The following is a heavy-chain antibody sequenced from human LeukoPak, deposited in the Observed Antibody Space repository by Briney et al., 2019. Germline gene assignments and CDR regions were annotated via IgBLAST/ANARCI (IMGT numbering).Heavy chain of an antibody. Sequence: SETLSLTCTVSGGSLRNSNFFWGWIRQPPGKGLEWIGSIYYSGSTYYNASLKSRLSISVDTSKNQFSLKVTSVTAADTAVYYCAREIWFGEGWFDPWGQGTLVTVSS. CDR1: GGSLRNSNFF. CDR3: AREIWFGEGWFDP. V-gene: IGHV4-39*02. D-gene: IGHD3-10*01. CDR2: IYYSGST. J-gene: IGHJ5*02.